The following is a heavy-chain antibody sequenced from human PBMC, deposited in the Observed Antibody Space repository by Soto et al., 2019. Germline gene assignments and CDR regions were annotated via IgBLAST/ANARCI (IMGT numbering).Heavy chain of an antibody. J-gene: IGHJ4*02. Sequence: QVQLVESGGGVVQPGRSLRLSCAASGFILSSYAMHWVRQAPGKGLEWIAFISYDGTNKYFADSVKGRFTISRDNSKSTLYLQMIGLRAEDTAVYYCASAPLGDFHYFDSWGQGTLVTVSS. CDR2: ISYDGTNK. V-gene: IGHV3-30-3*01. CDR1: GFILSSYA. CDR3: ASAPLGDFHYFDS. D-gene: IGHD4-17*01.